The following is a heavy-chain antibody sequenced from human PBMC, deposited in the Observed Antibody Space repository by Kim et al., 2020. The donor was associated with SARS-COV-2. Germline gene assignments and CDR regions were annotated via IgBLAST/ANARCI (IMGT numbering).Heavy chain of an antibody. CDR3: ARAGPEPGIAVAGIFDY. Sequence: VTSRITINPDTSKNQFSLQLNSVTPEDTAVYYCARAGPEPGIAVAGIFDYWGQGTLVTVSS. J-gene: IGHJ4*02. D-gene: IGHD6-19*01. V-gene: IGHV6-1*01.